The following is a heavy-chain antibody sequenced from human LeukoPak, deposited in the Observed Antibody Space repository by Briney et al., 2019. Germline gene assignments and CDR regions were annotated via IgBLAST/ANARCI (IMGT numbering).Heavy chain of an antibody. Sequence: SETLSLTCAVYGGSFSGYYWSWIRQPPGKGLEWIGEINHSGSTNYNPSLKSRVTISVDTSKNQFSLKLSSVTAADTAVYYCARGTSAGTDIVVVPAASQSDFDYWGQGTLVTVSS. D-gene: IGHD2-2*01. CDR1: GGSFSGYY. J-gene: IGHJ4*02. CDR3: ARGTSAGTDIVVVPAASQSDFDY. CDR2: INHSGST. V-gene: IGHV4-34*01.